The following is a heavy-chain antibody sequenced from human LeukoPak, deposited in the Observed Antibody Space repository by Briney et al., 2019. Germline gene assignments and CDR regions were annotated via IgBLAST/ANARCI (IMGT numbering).Heavy chain of an antibody. CDR3: ARIVGYSYGYSDY. CDR2: IYYSGST. D-gene: IGHD5-18*01. V-gene: IGHV4-39*01. Sequence: SETLSLTCTVSSGSVSSSSYFWGWIRQPPGKGLEWIGSIYYSGSTYYNPSLKSRVTTSVDTSKNQLSLKLSSVTAADTAVYYCARIVGYSYGYSDYWGQGTLVTVSS. CDR1: SGSVSSSSYF. J-gene: IGHJ4*02.